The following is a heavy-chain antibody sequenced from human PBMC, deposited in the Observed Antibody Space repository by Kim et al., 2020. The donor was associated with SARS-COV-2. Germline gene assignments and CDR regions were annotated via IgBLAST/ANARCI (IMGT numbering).Heavy chain of an antibody. V-gene: IGHV3-23*01. CDR2: ISGSGGST. Sequence: GGSLRLSCAASGFTFSSYAMSWVRQAPGKGLEWVSAISGSGGSTYYADSVKGRFTISRDNSKNTLYLQMNSLRAEDTAVYYCAKEVVAGNPEWAPRWFDPWGQGTLVTVSS. CDR1: GFTFSSYA. CDR3: AKEVVAGNPEWAPRWFDP. J-gene: IGHJ5*02. D-gene: IGHD6-19*01.